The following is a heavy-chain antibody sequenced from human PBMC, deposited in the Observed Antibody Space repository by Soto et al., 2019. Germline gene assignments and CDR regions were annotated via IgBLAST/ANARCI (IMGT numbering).Heavy chain of an antibody. CDR2: ISGSGGST. D-gene: IGHD3-10*01. V-gene: IGHV3-23*01. Sequence: GGSLRLSCAASGFTFSSYAMSWVRQAPGKGLEWVSAISGSGGSTYYADSVKGRFTISRDNSKNTLYLQMNSLRAEDTAVYYCGDYQGYCGSGSCLYSFDDWGQGTMVTVSS. CDR3: GDYQGYCGSGSCLYSFDD. CDR1: GFTFSSYA. J-gene: IGHJ4*02.